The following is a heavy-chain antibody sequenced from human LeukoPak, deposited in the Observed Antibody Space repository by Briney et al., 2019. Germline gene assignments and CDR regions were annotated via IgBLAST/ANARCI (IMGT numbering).Heavy chain of an antibody. Sequence: GGSLRLSCAASGYTFSNYAMSWVRQAPGKGLEWVSGISDSGGTTFYADSVKGRFTISRDNSKNTLYLQMISLKADGTAVYYCAKDYSSGWYAYYFDSWGQGTLVSVSS. CDR3: AKDYSSGWYAYYFDS. V-gene: IGHV3-23*01. CDR1: GYTFSNYA. J-gene: IGHJ4*02. CDR2: ISDSGGTT. D-gene: IGHD6-19*01.